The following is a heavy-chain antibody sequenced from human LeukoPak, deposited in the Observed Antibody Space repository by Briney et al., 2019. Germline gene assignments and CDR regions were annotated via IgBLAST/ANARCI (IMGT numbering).Heavy chain of an antibody. CDR3: ARCPITFGGVIVIPSWFDP. CDR2: ISSSRSDI. V-gene: IGHV3-21*01. CDR1: GFTFSIFS. D-gene: IGHD3-16*02. J-gene: IGHJ5*02. Sequence: GGPVRLLCAASGFTFSIFSMKWVRQAPGKGGEWVSSISSSRSDIYYADSVKGRFTISRDNAKNSLYLQMNSLRAEDTAVYYCARCPITFGGVIVIPSWFDPWGQGTLVTVSS.